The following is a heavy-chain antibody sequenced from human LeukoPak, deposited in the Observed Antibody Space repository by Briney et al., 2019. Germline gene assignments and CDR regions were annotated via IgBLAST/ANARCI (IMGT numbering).Heavy chain of an antibody. CDR2: INHSGST. Sequence: SETLSLTCAVYGGSFSGYYWSWIRQPPGKGLEWIGEINHSGSTNYNPSLKSRVTISVDTSKNQFSLKLSSVTAADTAVYYCARDIGVLTGSGYFDYWGQGTLVTVSS. CDR1: GGSFSGYY. D-gene: IGHD4/OR15-4a*01. J-gene: IGHJ4*02. V-gene: IGHV4-34*01. CDR3: ARDIGVLTGSGYFDY.